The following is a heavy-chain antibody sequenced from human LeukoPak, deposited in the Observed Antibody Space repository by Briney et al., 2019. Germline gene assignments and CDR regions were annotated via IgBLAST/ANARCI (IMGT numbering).Heavy chain of an antibody. CDR2: IDPASGGT. V-gene: IGHV1-2*02. CDR1: GYTFSAHY. J-gene: IGHJ4*02. CDR3: ARVPGPYTTSRFDF. Sequence: GASVKVSCKTSGYTFSAHYLHWVRQAPGQRPEWVGRIDPASGGTHYAQKFQGRVTVTRDTSTTTVDMELSGLRSDDTAVYYCARVPGPYTTSRFDFWAREPWSPSPQ. D-gene: IGHD2-2*02.